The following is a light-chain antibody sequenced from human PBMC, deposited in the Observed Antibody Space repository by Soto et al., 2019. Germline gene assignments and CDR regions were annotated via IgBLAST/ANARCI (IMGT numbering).Light chain of an antibody. CDR2: GAS. CDR1: QSVSSSY. V-gene: IGKV3-20*01. CDR3: QHYRT. Sequence: EIVLTQSPGTLSLSPGERATLSCRASQSVSSSYLAWYQQKPGQAPRLLIYGASSRATGIPDRFSGSGSGTDFTLPISRLEPEDFAVYYCQHYRTFGQGTKVEIK. J-gene: IGKJ1*01.